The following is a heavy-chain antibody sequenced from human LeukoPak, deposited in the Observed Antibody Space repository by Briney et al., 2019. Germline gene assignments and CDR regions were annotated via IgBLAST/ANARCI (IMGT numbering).Heavy chain of an antibody. CDR3: AKWGDYDVLSGYYVSDF. CDR1: GFIFINYA. J-gene: IGHJ4*02. V-gene: IGHV3-23*01. CDR2: ISGRSDNT. Sequence: GGSLRLSCAAPGFIFINYAMYWVRQAPGKGLEWVSAISGRSDNTYYADSVKGRFTLSRDSSKNTLYLQMNSVRADDTAVYYCAKWGDYDVLSGYYVSDFWGQGTLVTVSS. D-gene: IGHD3-9*01.